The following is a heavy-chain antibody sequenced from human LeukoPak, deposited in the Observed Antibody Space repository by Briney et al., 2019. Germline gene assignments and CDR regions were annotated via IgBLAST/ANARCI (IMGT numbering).Heavy chain of an antibody. V-gene: IGHV1-2*02. Sequence: ASVKVSCKASGYTFTGYYMHWVRQAPGQGLEWMGWINPNSGGTNYAQKFQGRVTMTRDTSISTAYMELSRLRSDDTAVYYCARHIAVAGTVDYWGQGTLVTVSA. CDR3: ARHIAVAGTVDY. D-gene: IGHD6-19*01. J-gene: IGHJ4*02. CDR1: GYTFTGYY. CDR2: INPNSGGT.